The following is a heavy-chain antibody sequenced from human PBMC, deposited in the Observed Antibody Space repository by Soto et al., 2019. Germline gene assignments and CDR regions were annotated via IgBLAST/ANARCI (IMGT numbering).Heavy chain of an antibody. D-gene: IGHD2-15*01. V-gene: IGHV3-21*01. J-gene: IGHJ4*02. Sequence: EVQLVESGGGLVKPGGSLRLSCEASGFTFSSYSMNWVRQAPGKGLEWVSSISSSSSYIYYADSVKGRFTISRDNAKNSLYLQMNSLRAEDTAVYYCARAATVVAATLDYWGQGTLVTVSS. CDR2: ISSSSSYI. CDR1: GFTFSSYS. CDR3: ARAATVVAATLDY.